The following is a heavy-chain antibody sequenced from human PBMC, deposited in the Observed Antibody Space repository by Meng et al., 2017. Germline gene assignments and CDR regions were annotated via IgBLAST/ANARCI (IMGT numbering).Heavy chain of an antibody. CDR3: ARRWGGVGYSYGYPGGWFDH. Sequence: GESLKIPRKGSGYSFTRYWIGRVRQMPGKGLEWMGIIYPGDSDTRHSPSFQGQVTISADKSISTAYLQWSSLKASDTAMYYCARRWGGVGYSYGYPGGWFDHWGQGTLVTVSS. V-gene: IGHV5-51*01. J-gene: IGHJ5*02. CDR1: GYSFTRYW. CDR2: IYPGDSDT. D-gene: IGHD5-18*01.